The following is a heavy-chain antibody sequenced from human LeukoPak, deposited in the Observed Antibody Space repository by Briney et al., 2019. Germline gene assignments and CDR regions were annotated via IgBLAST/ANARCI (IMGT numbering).Heavy chain of an antibody. V-gene: IGHV4-59*01. CDR2: IFSSGST. Sequence: SSETLSLTCTVSGGSISNYYWSWIRQPPGKRLEWIGYIFSSGSTKYNPSLKSRVTISVDTSKNQFSLKLSSVTAADTAVYYCARASARGFSYGHYYMDVWGKGTTVTVSS. D-gene: IGHD5-18*01. J-gene: IGHJ6*03. CDR1: GGSISNYY. CDR3: ARASARGFSYGHYYMDV.